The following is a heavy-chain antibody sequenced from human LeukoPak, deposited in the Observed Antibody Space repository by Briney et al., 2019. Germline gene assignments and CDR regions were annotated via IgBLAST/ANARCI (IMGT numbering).Heavy chain of an antibody. V-gene: IGHV1-2*06. CDR3: ACWGGGNQGH. D-gene: IGHD4-23*01. CDR2: INPNSGDT. J-gene: IGHJ4*02. CDR1: GYTFTAYY. Sequence: ASVKVSCKASGYTFTAYYMHWVRQAPGQGLEWMGQINPNSGDTIYAQNFQGRVTVTRDTSISTAYMELSRLRSDDTAVYYCACWGGGNQGHWGQGTLVTVSS.